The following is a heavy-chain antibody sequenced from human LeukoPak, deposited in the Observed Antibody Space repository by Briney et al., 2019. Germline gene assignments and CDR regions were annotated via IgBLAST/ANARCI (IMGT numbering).Heavy chain of an antibody. CDR3: ARTLRLGTPRAFDI. J-gene: IGHJ3*02. V-gene: IGHV3-21*04. Sequence: GGSLRLSCAASGFTFSSYSMNWVRQAPGKGLEWVSSISSSSYIYYADSVKGRFTISRDNAKNSLYLQMNSLRAEDTALYYCARTLRLGTPRAFDIWGRGTMVTVSS. D-gene: IGHD6-19*01. CDR1: GFTFSSYS. CDR2: ISSSSYI.